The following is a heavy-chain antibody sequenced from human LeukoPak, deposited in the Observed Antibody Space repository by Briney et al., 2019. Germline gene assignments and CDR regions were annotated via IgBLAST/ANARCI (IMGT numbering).Heavy chain of an antibody. CDR1: GYTFTSYY. D-gene: IGHD5-24*01. Sequence: ASVKVSCKASGYTFTSYYMHWVRQAPGQGLEWMGIINPSGGSTSYAQKFQGRVTMTRDMPTSTVYMELSSLRAEDTAVYYCARDGMRLHPGDFQRWGQGTLVTVSS. CDR3: ARDGMRLHPGDFQR. J-gene: IGHJ1*01. CDR2: INPSGGST. V-gene: IGHV1-46*01.